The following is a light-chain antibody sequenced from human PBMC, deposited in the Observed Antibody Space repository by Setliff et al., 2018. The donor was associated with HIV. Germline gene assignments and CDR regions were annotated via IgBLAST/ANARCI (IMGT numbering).Light chain of an antibody. Sequence: QSALAQPPSASGTPGQRVTISCSGSNSNIGSNTANWYQQLPGTAPKLFIYSNDQRPSGVPDRFSGSKSGTSASLAISGLQSEDEANYYCAAWDDRLNGFYVFGTGTKVTVL. CDR3: AAWDDRLNGFYV. CDR1: NSNIGSNT. CDR2: SND. V-gene: IGLV1-44*01. J-gene: IGLJ1*01.